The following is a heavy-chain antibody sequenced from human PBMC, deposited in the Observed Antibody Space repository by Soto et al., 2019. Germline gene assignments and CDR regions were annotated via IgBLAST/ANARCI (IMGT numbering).Heavy chain of an antibody. V-gene: IGHV3-23*01. D-gene: IGHD2-21*01. CDR2: ITGSGGTT. Sequence: EVQLLESGGGLVQPGGSLTLSCAASGFTFSSYAMNWVRQAPGKGLEWVSAITGSGGTTFYADSVKGRFTISRDNPKDPLYLQMSTLRADDTAVYYCAKAPTEIGYFDYWGQGTLVTVSS. J-gene: IGHJ4*02. CDR1: GFTFSSYA. CDR3: AKAPTEIGYFDY.